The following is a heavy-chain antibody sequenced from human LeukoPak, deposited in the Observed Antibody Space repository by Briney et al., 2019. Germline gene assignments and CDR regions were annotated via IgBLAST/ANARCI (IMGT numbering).Heavy chain of an antibody. CDR1: GFSLSTSGVG. CDR2: IYWDDDK. Sequence: SGPTLVKPTQTLTLTCTFSGFSLSTSGVGVGWIRQPPGKALEWLALIYWDDDKRYSPSLKSRLTINKDTSKNQVVLTMTNMDPVDTATYYCALTTPDYGGNSGFDYWGQGTLVTVSS. J-gene: IGHJ4*02. D-gene: IGHD4-23*01. CDR3: ALTTPDYGGNSGFDY. V-gene: IGHV2-5*02.